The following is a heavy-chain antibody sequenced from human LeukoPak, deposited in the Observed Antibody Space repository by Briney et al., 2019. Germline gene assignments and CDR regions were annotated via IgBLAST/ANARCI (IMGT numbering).Heavy chain of an antibody. Sequence: GGSLRLSCAASGFTFSSYAMSWVRQAPGKGLGWVSAISGSGGSIYYADSVKGRFTISRDNSKNTLYLQMNSLRAEDTAVYYCAKDRIVVVPAAPKGAYNWFDPWGQGTLVTVSS. D-gene: IGHD2-2*01. CDR2: ISGSGGSI. J-gene: IGHJ5*02. V-gene: IGHV3-23*01. CDR1: GFTFSSYA. CDR3: AKDRIVVVPAAPKGAYNWFDP.